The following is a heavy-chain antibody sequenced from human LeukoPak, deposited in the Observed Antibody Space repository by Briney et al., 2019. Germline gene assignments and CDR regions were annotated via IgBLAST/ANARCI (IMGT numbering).Heavy chain of an antibody. CDR2: IDHSGST. V-gene: IGHV4-34*01. J-gene: IGHJ4*02. CDR1: GGSLSDYY. Sequence: SETLSLTYVVYGGSLSDYYWSWIRQPPGKGLEWIGKIDHSGSTTYNPSLKSGFTISVDTSKNQFFLNGSSVTAADTAVYYCARARGNYYYDSRGYTTSGGFFDYWGQGTLVTVSS. CDR3: ARARGNYYYDSRGYTTSGGFFDY. D-gene: IGHD3-22*01.